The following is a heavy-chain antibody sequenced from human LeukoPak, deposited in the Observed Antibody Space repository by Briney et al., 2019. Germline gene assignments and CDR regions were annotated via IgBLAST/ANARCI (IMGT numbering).Heavy chain of an antibody. Sequence: SETLSLTCTVSDGSISSSGYYWGWIRQPPGKVLEWIGNVDYSGSTYYNPSLKSRVTISVDTSKNQLSLKLSSVTAADTAVYYCARGGGGEWELLSWYFDLWGRGTLVTVSS. CDR1: DGSISSSGYY. CDR3: ARGGGGEWELLSWYFDL. J-gene: IGHJ2*01. D-gene: IGHD1-26*01. CDR2: VDYSGST. V-gene: IGHV4-39*01.